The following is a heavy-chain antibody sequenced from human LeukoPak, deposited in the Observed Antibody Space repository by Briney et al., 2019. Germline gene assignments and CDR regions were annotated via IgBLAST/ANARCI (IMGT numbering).Heavy chain of an antibody. CDR2: ISSSGSTI. D-gene: IGHD3-22*01. CDR3: AREGYYEMHDAFDI. CDR1: GFTFSDYY. V-gene: IGHV3-11*04. J-gene: IGHJ3*02. Sequence: PGGSLRLSCAASGFTFSDYYMSWIRQAPGKGLEWVSYISSSGSTIYYADSVKGRFTISRDNAKNSLYLQMNSLRAEDTAVYYCAREGYYEMHDAFDIWGQGTMVTVSS.